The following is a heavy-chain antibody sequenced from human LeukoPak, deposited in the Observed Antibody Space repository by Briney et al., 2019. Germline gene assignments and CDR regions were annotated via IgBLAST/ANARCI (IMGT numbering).Heavy chain of an antibody. CDR2: ISWNSGSI. CDR1: GFTFDDYA. D-gene: IGHD6-13*01. CDR3: ASYSSSNDAFDI. Sequence: GGSLRLSCAASGFTFDDYAMHWVRKAPGKGLEWVSGISWNSGSIGYADSVKGRFTISRDNAKNSLYLQMNSLRAEDTALYYCASYSSSNDAFDIWGQGTMVTVSS. J-gene: IGHJ3*02. V-gene: IGHV3-9*01.